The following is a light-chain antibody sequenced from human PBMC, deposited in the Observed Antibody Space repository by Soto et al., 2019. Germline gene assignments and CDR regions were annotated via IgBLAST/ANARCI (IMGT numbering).Light chain of an antibody. CDR1: QSVLYSSSNKNY. Sequence: DIVMTQSPDSLAVSLGERATINCRSSQSVLYSSSNKNYLAWYQQKPGQPPKLLIYWASTRESGVPDRFSGSGSGTDFTLTISSLQAEDVAVYYCQQYVNSPGTFGQGSRIEIK. V-gene: IGKV4-1*01. CDR3: QQYVNSPGT. J-gene: IGKJ1*01. CDR2: WAS.